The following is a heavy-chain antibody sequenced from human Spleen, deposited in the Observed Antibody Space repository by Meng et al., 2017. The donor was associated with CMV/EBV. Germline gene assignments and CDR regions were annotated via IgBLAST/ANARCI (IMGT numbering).Heavy chain of an antibody. CDR2: ISAYNGNT. J-gene: IGHJ6*02. D-gene: IGHD6-6*01. Sequence: ASVKVSCKASGYTFTSYGISWVRQAPGQGLEWMGWISAYNGNTNYAQKLQGRVTMTTDTSTSTAYMELRSLRSDDTAVYYCARDLPSIAALPYYYYGMDVWGQGTTVTVSS. CDR1: GYTFTSYG. CDR3: ARDLPSIAALPYYYYGMDV. V-gene: IGHV1-18*01.